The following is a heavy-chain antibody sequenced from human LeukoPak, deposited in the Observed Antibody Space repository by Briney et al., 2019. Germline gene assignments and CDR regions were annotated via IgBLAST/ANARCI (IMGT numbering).Heavy chain of an antibody. CDR3: ARAIVVTNWFDP. CDR1: GGSISSGSYY. J-gene: IGHJ5*02. V-gene: IGHV4-61*02. Sequence: SQTLSLTCTVSGGSISSGSYYWSWIRQPAGKGLEWIGRIYTSGSTNYNPSLKSRVTISVDTSKNQFSLKLSSATAADTAVYYCARAIVVTNWFDPWGQGTLVTVSS. CDR2: IYTSGST. D-gene: IGHD5-12*01.